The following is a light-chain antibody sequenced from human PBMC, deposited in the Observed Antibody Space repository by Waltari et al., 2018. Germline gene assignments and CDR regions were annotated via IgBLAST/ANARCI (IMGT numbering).Light chain of an antibody. Sequence: DIQMTQSPSTLSASVGDRVTITCRASQSINSWWPWYQHKPGEAPKLLIYKASSLESGVPSRFSGSGSGTEFTLTISSLQPDDFASYYCHQYKTYAWTFGQGTKVEIK. CDR1: QSINSW. J-gene: IGKJ1*01. V-gene: IGKV1-5*03. CDR3: HQYKTYAWT. CDR2: KAS.